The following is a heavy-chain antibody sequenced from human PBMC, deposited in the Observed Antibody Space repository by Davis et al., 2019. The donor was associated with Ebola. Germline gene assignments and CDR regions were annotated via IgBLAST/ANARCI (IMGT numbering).Heavy chain of an antibody. V-gene: IGHV3-21*01. CDR1: GFGFSSYA. D-gene: IGHD6-6*01. CDR3: ARYGVASSRSWVDF. Sequence: GESLKISCAASGFGFSSYAMNWVRQAPGKGLEWVSSISSTSDYIFYADSVKGRFTVSRDNAKNSLYLQINSLRAEDTAVYYCARYGVASSRSWVDFWGQGTLVIVSS. CDR2: ISSTSDYI. J-gene: IGHJ4*02.